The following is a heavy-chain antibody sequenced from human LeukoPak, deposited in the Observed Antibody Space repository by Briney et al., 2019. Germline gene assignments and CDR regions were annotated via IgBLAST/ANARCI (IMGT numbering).Heavy chain of an antibody. CDR2: IYSGGSI. J-gene: IGHJ5*02. D-gene: IGHD6-19*01. CDR1: GFTVSSNY. CDR3: ARGGSGWYGWFDP. V-gene: IGHV3-53*01. Sequence: GGSLRLSCAASGFTVSSNYMSWVRQAPGKGLEWVSVIYSGGSIYYADSVKGRFTISRDNSKNTLYLQMNSLRAEDTAVYYCARGGSGWYGWFDPWGQGTLVTVSS.